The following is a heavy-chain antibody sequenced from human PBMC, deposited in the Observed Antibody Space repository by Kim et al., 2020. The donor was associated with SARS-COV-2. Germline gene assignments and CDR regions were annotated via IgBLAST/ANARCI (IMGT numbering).Heavy chain of an antibody. CDR2: TYYRSKWYN. CDR1: GDSVSSNSAA. J-gene: IGHJ4*02. D-gene: IGHD3-3*01. V-gene: IGHV6-1*01. CDR3: AREGHHYDFWSGPKYYVDY. Sequence: SQTLSLTCAISGDSVSSNSAAWNWIRQSPSRGLEWLGRTYYRSKWYNDYAVSVKSRITINPDTSKNQFSLQLNAVTPEDTAVYYCAREGHHYDFWSGPKYYVDYWGQGTRVTVSS.